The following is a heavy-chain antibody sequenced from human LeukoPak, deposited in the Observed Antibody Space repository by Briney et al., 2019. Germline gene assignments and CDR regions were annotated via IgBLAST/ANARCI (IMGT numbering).Heavy chain of an antibody. J-gene: IGHJ4*02. Sequence: ASVTVSCKASGYTFTSYYMHWVRQAPGQGLEWMGWISAYNGNTNYAQKLQGRVTITTDTSTSTAYMQLRSLRSDDPAVYYCARAGIGEYYDYVWGSFLPHPDPQTNDYWGQGTLVTVSS. CDR2: ISAYNGNT. CDR3: ARAGIGEYYDYVWGSFLPHPDPQTNDY. CDR1: GYTFTSYY. D-gene: IGHD3-16*01. V-gene: IGHV1-18*04.